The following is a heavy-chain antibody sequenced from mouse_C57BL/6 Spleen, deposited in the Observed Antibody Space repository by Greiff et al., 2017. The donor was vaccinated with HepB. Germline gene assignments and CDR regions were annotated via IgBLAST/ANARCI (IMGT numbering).Heavy chain of an antibody. V-gene: IGHV1-53*01. CDR1: GYTFTSYW. CDR2: INPSNGGT. Sequence: QVQLKQPGTELVKPGASVKLSCKASGYTFTSYWMHWVKQRPGQGLEWIGNINPSNGGTNYNEKFKSKATLTVDKSSSTAYMQLSSLTSEDSAVYYCARKGVYGSSSYAMDYWGQGTSVTVSS. CDR3: ARKGVYGSSSYAMDY. J-gene: IGHJ4*01. D-gene: IGHD1-1*01.